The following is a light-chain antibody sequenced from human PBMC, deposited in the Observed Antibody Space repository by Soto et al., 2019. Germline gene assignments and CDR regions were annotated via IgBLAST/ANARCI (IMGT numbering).Light chain of an antibody. CDR1: QSVTRSY. J-gene: IGKJ1*01. CDR3: QQFGSTSWT. CDR2: GTS. Sequence: EIVLTQSPCTLSLSPGERATLSCRASQSVTRSYLACYQQKPGQAPRLLIYGTSSRATGIPDRFSGSGSGTDFTLTTSRLEPEDFAVYYCQQFGSTSWTFGQGTKVEVK. V-gene: IGKV3-20*01.